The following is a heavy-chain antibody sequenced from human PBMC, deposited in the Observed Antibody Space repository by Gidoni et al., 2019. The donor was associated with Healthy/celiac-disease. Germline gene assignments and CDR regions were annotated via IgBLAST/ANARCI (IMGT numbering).Heavy chain of an antibody. J-gene: IGHJ6*02. V-gene: IGHV3-74*01. D-gene: IGHD3-3*01. CDR1: VFTFSSYW. Sequence: EVQLVESGGGLVQPGGSLRLSCAASVFTFSSYWMHWVRQAPGKGLVWVSRINSDGSSTSYADSVKGRFTISRDNAKNTLYLQMNSLRAEDTAVYYCARDHDFGSGGYYYYGMDVWGQGTTVTVSS. CDR3: ARDHDFGSGGYYYYGMDV. CDR2: INSDGSST.